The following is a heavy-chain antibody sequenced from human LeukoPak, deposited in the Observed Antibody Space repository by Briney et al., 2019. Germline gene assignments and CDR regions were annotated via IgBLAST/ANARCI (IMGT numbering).Heavy chain of an antibody. J-gene: IGHJ4*02. CDR2: INPSGGST. CDR1: GYTFTSYY. D-gene: IGHD4-17*01. Sequence: ASVNVSCKASGYTFTSYYMHWVRQAAGQGLERMGIINPSGGSTNYAQKLQGRVTMTTDTSTSTAYMELRSLRSDDMAVYYCARENYGDYDSDYWGQGTLVTVSS. CDR3: ARENYGDYDSDY. V-gene: IGHV1-46*01.